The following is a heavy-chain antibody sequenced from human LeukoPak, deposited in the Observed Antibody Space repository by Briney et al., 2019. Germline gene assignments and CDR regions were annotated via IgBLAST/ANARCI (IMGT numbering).Heavy chain of an antibody. V-gene: IGHV3-30*18. CDR3: AKDRGYYDSSGYFVASYADY. J-gene: IGHJ4*02. CDR2: ISYDGSNK. Sequence: PGRSLTLSCAASGFAFSSYGMHWVRQAPGKGLEWVAVISYDGSNKYYADSVKGRFTISRDNSKNTLYLQMKSLRAEDTAVYYCAKDRGYYDSSGYFVASYADYWGQGTLVTVSS. CDR1: GFAFSSYG. D-gene: IGHD3-22*01.